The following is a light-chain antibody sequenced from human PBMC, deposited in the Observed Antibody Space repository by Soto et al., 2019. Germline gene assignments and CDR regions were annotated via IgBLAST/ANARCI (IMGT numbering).Light chain of an antibody. J-gene: IGLJ2*01. Sequence: QSVLTQPPSASGTPGQRVFISSSGSSSNIGGTNYAYWYQQLPGAAPKLLMHSNNLRPSGVPERISGSKSGTSASLAISGLRSEDEAVYYCASWDDRLGAVIFGGGT. CDR3: ASWDDRLGAVI. V-gene: IGLV1-47*02. CDR1: SSNIGGTNY. CDR2: SNN.